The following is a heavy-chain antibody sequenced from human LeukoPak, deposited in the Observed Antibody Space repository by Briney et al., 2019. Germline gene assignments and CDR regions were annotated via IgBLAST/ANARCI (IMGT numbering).Heavy chain of an antibody. V-gene: IGHV3-21*01. CDR3: ASLATYYDFWSGSPDAFDI. CDR1: RFTFSTYS. CDR2: ISSSSSYI. J-gene: IGHJ3*02. Sequence: GGSLRLSCAASRFTFSTYSMNWVRQAPGKGLEWVSSISSSSSYIYYADSVKGRFTISRDNAKNSLYLQMNSLRAEDTAVYYCASLATYYDFWSGSPDAFDIWGQGTMVTVSS. D-gene: IGHD3-3*01.